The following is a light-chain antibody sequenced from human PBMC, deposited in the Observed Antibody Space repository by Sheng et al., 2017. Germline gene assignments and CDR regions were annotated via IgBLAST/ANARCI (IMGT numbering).Light chain of an antibody. J-gene: IGKJ4*01. V-gene: IGKV1-39*01. CDR3: QLSSSPFT. CDR2: AAS. Sequence: DIQMTQSPSSLSASVGDRVTITCRASQSITTYLNWYHQKPGKAPNLLIYAASSLQYGVPSRFSGSGSGTDFTLTISSLQPEDSATYYCQLSSSPFTFGGGTKVEIK. CDR1: QSITTY.